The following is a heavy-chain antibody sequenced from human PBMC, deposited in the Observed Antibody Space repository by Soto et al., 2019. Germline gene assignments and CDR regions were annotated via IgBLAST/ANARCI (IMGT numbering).Heavy chain of an antibody. J-gene: IGHJ6*02. CDR1: GYTFTTYP. CDR2: INAGNGNT. D-gene: IGHD6-25*01. CDR3: ARDLDSGNPYDYNGMDV. Sequence: GASVKVSCKASGYTFTTYPMHWVRQAPGQRLEWMGWINAGNGNTKYSQKFQGRVTITRDTSASTAYMELSSLRSEDTAVYYCARDLDSGNPYDYNGMDVWGQGTTVTV. V-gene: IGHV1-3*01.